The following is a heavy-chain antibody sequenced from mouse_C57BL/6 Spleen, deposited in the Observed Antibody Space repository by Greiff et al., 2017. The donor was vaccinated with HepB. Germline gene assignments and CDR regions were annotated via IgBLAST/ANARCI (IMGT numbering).Heavy chain of an antibody. Sequence: QVQLQQPGAELVKPGASVKLSCKASGYTFTSYWMQWVKQRPGQGLEWIGEIDPSDSYTNYNQKFKGKATLTVDTSSSTAYMQLSSLTSEDSAVYYCARKRDYVDYAMDYWGQGTSVTVSS. J-gene: IGHJ4*01. CDR2: IDPSDSYT. V-gene: IGHV1-50*01. D-gene: IGHD2-4*01. CDR1: GYTFTSYW. CDR3: ARKRDYVDYAMDY.